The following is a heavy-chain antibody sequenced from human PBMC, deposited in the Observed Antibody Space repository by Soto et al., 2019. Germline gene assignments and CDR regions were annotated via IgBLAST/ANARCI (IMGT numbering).Heavy chain of an antibody. CDR1: GYRFTNYG. D-gene: IGHD3-3*01. J-gene: IGHJ4*02. CDR2: INAGTGHT. Sequence: ASVKVSCKTSGYRFTNYGMHWVRQAPGQGLEWMGWINAGTGHTAFSQKLQGRVTINRDTSASTAYMELNNLKYEDTAVYYCARDAKVFGVITNPYDFWGQGTLVSLSS. CDR3: ARDAKVFGVITNPYDF. V-gene: IGHV1-3*01.